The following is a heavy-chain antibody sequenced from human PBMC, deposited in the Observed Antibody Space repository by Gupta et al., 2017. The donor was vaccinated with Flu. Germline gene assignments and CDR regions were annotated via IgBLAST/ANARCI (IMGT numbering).Heavy chain of an antibody. CDR1: GFLFSGQD. CDR3: ARGQWDK. Sequence: EVQLVESGGGLVQPGGSVRLSCVASGFLFSGQDRSWVRQAPGRGLEWISSISSRGDIYYGDTGRGRCTISRDNTKNSLYLQMCGLRDEDTALYYCARGQWDKWGQGTQVTVSS. D-gene: IGHD1-26*01. J-gene: IGHJ4*02. V-gene: IGHV3-48*03. CDR2: ISSRGDI.